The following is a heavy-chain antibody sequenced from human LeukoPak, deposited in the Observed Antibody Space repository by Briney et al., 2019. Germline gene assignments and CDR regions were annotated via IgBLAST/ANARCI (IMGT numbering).Heavy chain of an antibody. CDR3: ARVGALSSSWLLY. Sequence: GGSLRLSCAASGFTFSSYAMHWVRQAPGKGLEYVSAIISNGGSTYYADSVKGRFTISRDNAKNSLYLQMNSLRAEDTAVYFCARVGALSSSWLLYWGQGTLVTVSS. J-gene: IGHJ4*02. V-gene: IGHV3-64*02. CDR2: IISNGGST. D-gene: IGHD6-13*01. CDR1: GFTFSSYA.